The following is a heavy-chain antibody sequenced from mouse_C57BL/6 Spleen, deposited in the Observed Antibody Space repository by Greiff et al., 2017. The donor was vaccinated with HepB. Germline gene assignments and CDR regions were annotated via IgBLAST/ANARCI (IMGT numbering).Heavy chain of an antibody. J-gene: IGHJ2*01. Sequence: QVQLQQSGAELVRPGASVTLSCKASGYTFTDYEMHWVKQTPVHGLEWIGAIDPETGGTAYNQKFKGKAILTADKSSSTAYMELRSLTSEDSAVYYCTSPITTVVASRAFFDYWGQGTTLTVSS. CDR3: TSPITTVVASRAFFDY. CDR1: GYTFTDYE. D-gene: IGHD1-1*01. V-gene: IGHV1-15*01. CDR2: IDPETGGT.